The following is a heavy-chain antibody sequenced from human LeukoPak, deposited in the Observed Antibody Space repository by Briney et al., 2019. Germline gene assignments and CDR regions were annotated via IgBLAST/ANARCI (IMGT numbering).Heavy chain of an antibody. CDR3: AKGPRYSSGWYFDY. V-gene: IGHV3-9*03. J-gene: IGHJ4*02. CDR2: ISWNSGSI. CDR1: GFTFDDYA. Sequence: GGSLRLSCAASGFTFDDYAMHWVRQAPGKGLEWVSGISWNSGSIGYADSVKGRFTISRDNAKNSLYLQMNSLRAGDMALYYCAKGPRYSSGWYFDYWGQGTLVTVSS. D-gene: IGHD6-19*01.